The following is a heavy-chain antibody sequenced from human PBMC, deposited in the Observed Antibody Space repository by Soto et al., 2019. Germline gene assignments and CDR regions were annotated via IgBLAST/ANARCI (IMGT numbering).Heavy chain of an antibody. D-gene: IGHD3-9*01. CDR1: GGSFTTSRVS. J-gene: IGHJ4*02. CDR2: IYWDDDD. Sequence: GPTRLDRTHAVKGTSTVPGGSFTTSRVSVAWIRQPPGKALEWLALIYWDDDDRYSPSLKSRLTITKDTSKNQVVLTMTNVDPMDTATYYCAHSVPRSFDWFPVFDYWGQGTLVTVSS. CDR3: AHSVPRSFDWFPVFDY. V-gene: IGHV2-5*02.